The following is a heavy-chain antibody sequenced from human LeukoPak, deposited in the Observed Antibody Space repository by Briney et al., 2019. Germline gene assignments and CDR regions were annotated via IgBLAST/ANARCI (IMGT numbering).Heavy chain of an antibody. J-gene: IGHJ3*02. Sequence: GAPVKVSCKASGYTLTSYDINWVRQATGQGLEWMGWMNPNSGNTGYAQKFQGRVTLTRDRSTNTAYMELSSLRSEDTAVYYCARYTEGHGFDIWGQGTAVTVS. CDR1: GYTLTSYD. CDR3: ARYTEGHGFDI. V-gene: IGHV1-8*01. CDR2: MNPNSGNT.